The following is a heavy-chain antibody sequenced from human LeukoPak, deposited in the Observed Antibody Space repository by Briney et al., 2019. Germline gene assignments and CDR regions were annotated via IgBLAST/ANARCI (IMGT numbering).Heavy chain of an antibody. CDR1: GFTFSSYG. V-gene: IGHV3-30*18. D-gene: IGHD3-3*01. J-gene: IGHJ5*02. CDR2: ISYDGSNK. CDR3: AKALRFLEWLPFDP. Sequence: GGSLRLSCAASGFTFSSYGMHWVRQAPGKGLEWVAVISYDGSNKYYADSVKGRFTISRDNAKNSLYLQMNSLRAEDTALYYCAKALRFLEWLPFDPWGQGTLVTVSS.